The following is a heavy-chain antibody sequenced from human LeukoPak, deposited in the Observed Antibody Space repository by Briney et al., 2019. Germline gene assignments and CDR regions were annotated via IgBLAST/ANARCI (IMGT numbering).Heavy chain of an antibody. Sequence: SETLSLTCTDSGGSNNKHYWSWIGQPPGKGLEWIGYISYSGSTNYNPSLKSRVTISLDASKNHFSLKLSSVTAADTAIYYCARPEYCDAACYHSFDIGGQGTLVTVSS. CDR1: GGSNNKHY. CDR2: ISYSGST. CDR3: ARPEYCDAACYHSFDI. D-gene: IGHD2-21*02. J-gene: IGHJ3*02. V-gene: IGHV4-59*08.